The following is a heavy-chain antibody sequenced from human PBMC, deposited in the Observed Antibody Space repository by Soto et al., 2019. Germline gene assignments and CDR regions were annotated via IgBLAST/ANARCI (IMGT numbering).Heavy chain of an antibody. CDR3: ARKYYVFGGGFSAQKNWSAP. CDR1: GGSIISYY. Sequence: SETLSHTCTVSGGSIISYYWSWIRQPPGKGLEWIGYIYYSGSTNYNPSLKSRVTISVDTSKNQFSLKLSSVTAADTAVYYCARKYYVFGGGFSAQKNWSAPGGRGTLVPFPS. V-gene: IGHV4-59*08. J-gene: IGHJ5*02. CDR2: IYYSGST. D-gene: IGHD3-3*01.